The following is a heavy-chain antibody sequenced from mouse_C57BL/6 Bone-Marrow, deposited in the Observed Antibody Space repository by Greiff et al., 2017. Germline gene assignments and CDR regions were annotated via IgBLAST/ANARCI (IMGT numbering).Heavy chain of an antibody. J-gene: IGHJ2*01. CDR1: GFNFKNSY. CDR2: IDPANGNT. D-gene: IGHD2-3*01. CDR3: ARERGYLTCPYGDY. Sequence: VQLQQSVAELVRPGASVKLSCTASGFNFKNSYMHWVKQRPEPGLEWIGRIDPANGNTKYAPKFQGQATLTADTSSNTAYLQLSSLPSEDTAIYYCARERGYLTCPYGDYGGQGTTLTGSS. V-gene: IGHV14-3*01.